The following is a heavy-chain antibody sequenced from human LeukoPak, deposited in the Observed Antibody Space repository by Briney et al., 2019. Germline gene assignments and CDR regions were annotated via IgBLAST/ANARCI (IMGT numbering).Heavy chain of an antibody. CDR3: ARGFFGASVANGMDV. J-gene: IGHJ6*02. CDR2: IIPIFGTA. V-gene: IGHV1-69*01. D-gene: IGHD2-15*01. Sequence: SVKVSCTASGGTFSSYAISWVRQAPGQGLEWMGGIIPIFGTANYAQKFQGRVTITADESTSTAYMELSSLRSEDTAVYYCARGFFGASVANGMDVWGQGTTVTVSS. CDR1: GGTFSSYA.